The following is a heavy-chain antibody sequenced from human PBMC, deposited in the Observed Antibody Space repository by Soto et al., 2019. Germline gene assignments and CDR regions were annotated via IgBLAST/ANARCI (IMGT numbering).Heavy chain of an antibody. V-gene: IGHV3-15*07. D-gene: IGHD4-4*01. Sequence: EVQLVESGGGLVKPGGSLRLSCAASGFTFNNAWMNWVRQAPGKGLEWVGSIRSKADGGTTHYAAPVTDRFTISRDDSKNTLHLQMNTLKTKHTAVYYCTTEPDYSNNFEYWSQVTLVTVSS. CDR3: TTEPDYSNNFEY. CDR2: IRSKADGGTT. J-gene: IGHJ4*02. CDR1: GFTFNNAW.